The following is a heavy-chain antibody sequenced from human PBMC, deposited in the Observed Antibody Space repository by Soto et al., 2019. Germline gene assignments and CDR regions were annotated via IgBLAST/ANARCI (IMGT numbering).Heavy chain of an antibody. J-gene: IGHJ3*02. CDR3: AKGGYSEYTAMPDAFDI. Sequence: GGSLRLSCAASGFTFSSYAMSWVRQAPGKGLEWVSAISGSGGSTYYADSVKGRFTISRDNSKNTLYLQMNSLRAEDTAVYYCAKGGYSEYTAMPDAFDIWGQGTMVTVSS. V-gene: IGHV3-23*01. CDR2: ISGSGGST. CDR1: GFTFSSYA. D-gene: IGHD5-18*01.